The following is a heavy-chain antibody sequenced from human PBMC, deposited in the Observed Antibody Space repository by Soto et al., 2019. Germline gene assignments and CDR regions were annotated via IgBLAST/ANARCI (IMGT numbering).Heavy chain of an antibody. J-gene: IGHJ6*02. CDR1: GGSISSSNW. CDR3: ARYLAGIITIFGVDSYGMDV. D-gene: IGHD3-3*01. V-gene: IGHV4-4*02. CDR2: IYHSGST. Sequence: QVQLQESGPGLEKPSGTLSLTCAVSGGSISSSNWWSRVRQPPGMGLDWIGEIYHSGSTNYNPSLKSRVTISVDKSKNQFSLKLSSVTAADTAVYYCARYLAGIITIFGVDSYGMDVWGQGTTVTVSS.